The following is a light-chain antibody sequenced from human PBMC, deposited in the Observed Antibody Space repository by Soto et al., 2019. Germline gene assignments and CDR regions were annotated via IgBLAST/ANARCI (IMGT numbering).Light chain of an antibody. J-gene: IGKJ1*01. V-gene: IGKV3-11*01. CDR1: QMFDSY. Sequence: EIVLTQSPATLSLSPGERATLSCRASQMFDSYLAWYQQKVGQAPRLLIYDASTRATGIPARFSGSASAIDFTLTINSLEPEDFAVYYCQQRSTWPRTFGQGTKVDIK. CDR2: DAS. CDR3: QQRSTWPRT.